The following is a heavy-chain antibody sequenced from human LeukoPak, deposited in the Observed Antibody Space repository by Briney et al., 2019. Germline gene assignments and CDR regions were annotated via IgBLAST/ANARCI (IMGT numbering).Heavy chain of an antibody. V-gene: IGHV4-61*02. J-gene: IGHJ5*02. CDR1: DYSISSGYGYY. D-gene: IGHD3-10*01. Sequence: PSETLSLTCTVSDYSISSGYGYYWSWIRQPAGKGLEWIGRVYSSGRTNYNPSLKSRGTISVDTSKNQFSLKLTSVTAADTAVYYCARSQFYGSGSYQGRWFDPWGQGTLVTVSS. CDR3: ARSQFYGSGSYQGRWFDP. CDR2: VYSSGRT.